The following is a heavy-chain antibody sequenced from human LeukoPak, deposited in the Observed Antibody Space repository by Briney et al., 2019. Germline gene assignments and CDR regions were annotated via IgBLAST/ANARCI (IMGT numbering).Heavy chain of an antibody. CDR1: GGTFSSYA. J-gene: IGHJ6*02. V-gene: IGHV1-69*04. CDR2: IIPIFGIA. Sequence: SVKVSCKASGGTFSSYAISWVRQAPGQGLEWMGRIIPIFGIANYAQKFQGRVTITADKSTSTAYMELSSLRSEDTAVYYCARDSHYDFWSGYYSYYYGMDVRGQGTTVTVSS. D-gene: IGHD3-3*01. CDR3: ARDSHYDFWSGYYSYYYGMDV.